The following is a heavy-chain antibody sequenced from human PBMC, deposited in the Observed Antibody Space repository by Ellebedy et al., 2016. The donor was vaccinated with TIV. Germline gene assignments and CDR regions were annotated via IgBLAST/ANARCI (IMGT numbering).Heavy chain of an antibody. V-gene: IGHV4-39*07. D-gene: IGHD3-3*01. J-gene: IGHJ2*01. CDR2: IYYTGPT. Sequence: SETLSLXCTVSGGSITSGAYHWAWIRQPPGKGLEWIGSIYYTGPTKYSPSLKSRVTISADMSKNQFFVNLSSVGAADTAVYYCARGPDHDVLSGFDWYFDLWGRGTLVTVSS. CDR1: GGSITSGAYH. CDR3: ARGPDHDVLSGFDWYFDL.